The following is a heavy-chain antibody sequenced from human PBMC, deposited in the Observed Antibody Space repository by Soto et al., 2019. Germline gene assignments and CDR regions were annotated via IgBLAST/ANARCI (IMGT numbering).Heavy chain of an antibody. D-gene: IGHD2-21*02. CDR1: GGSFSGYY. CDR2: INHSGST. CDR3: ARGRGEGQTVVTPVGGRSAG. V-gene: IGHV4-34*01. J-gene: IGHJ4*02. Sequence: SETLSLTCAVYGGSFSGYYWSWIRQPPGKGLEWIGEINHSGSTNYNPSLKSRVTISVDTSKNQFSLKLSSVTAADTAVYYCARGRGEGQTVVTPVGGRSAGWGQGTLVTVSS.